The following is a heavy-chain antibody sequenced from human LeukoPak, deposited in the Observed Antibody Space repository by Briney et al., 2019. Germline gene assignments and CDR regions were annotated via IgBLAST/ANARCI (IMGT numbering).Heavy chain of an antibody. J-gene: IGHJ5*02. D-gene: IGHD3-22*01. CDR2: ISAYNGNT. CDR3: AKDQYYDSKGWFDA. CDR1: GYTFTSYG. Sequence: GASVKVSCEASGYTFTSYGISWVRQAPGQGLEWMGWISAYNGNTNYAQKLQGRVTMTTDTSTSTAYMDLRSLRSDDTAVYYCAKDQYYDSKGWFDAWGQGTLVTVSS. V-gene: IGHV1-18*01.